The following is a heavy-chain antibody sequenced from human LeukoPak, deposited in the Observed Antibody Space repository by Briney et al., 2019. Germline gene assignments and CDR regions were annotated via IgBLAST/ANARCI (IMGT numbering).Heavy chain of an antibody. D-gene: IGHD1-26*01. CDR2: ISYDGGNE. CDR3: AKDIEGFSDYGMDV. V-gene: IGHV3-30*18. Sequence: PGGSLRLSCAASGFPFSTLGMHWVRQAPGKGLEWVATISYDGGNEYYADSVQGRFTISRDNSRNTLYLQMTSLRPEDTAVIYCAKDIEGFSDYGMDVWGQGTTVTVSS. J-gene: IGHJ6*02. CDR1: GFPFSTLG.